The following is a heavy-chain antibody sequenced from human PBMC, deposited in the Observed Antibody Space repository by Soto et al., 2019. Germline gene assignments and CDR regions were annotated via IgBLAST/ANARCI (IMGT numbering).Heavy chain of an antibody. CDR2: ISYSGST. CDR3: ATMGTPATGLYFFDY. J-gene: IGHJ4*02. D-gene: IGHD2-15*01. V-gene: IGHV4-30-4*01. Sequence: QVQLQESGPGLVKRSQTLSLTCTVSGGSISSGNYYWSWIRQPPGKGLEWIGFISYSGSTYYSTSLKSRVTISVDTSKSQFSLNLSFVTAADTSVYYCATMGTPATGLYFFDYWGQGSLVTVSS. CDR1: GGSISSGNYY.